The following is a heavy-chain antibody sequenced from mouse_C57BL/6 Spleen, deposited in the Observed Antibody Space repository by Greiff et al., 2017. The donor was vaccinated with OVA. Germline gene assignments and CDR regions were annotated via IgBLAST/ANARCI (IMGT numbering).Heavy chain of an antibody. D-gene: IGHD1-1*01. CDR3: SSGAPSPYGSSRRGCDV. CDR2: IYPGSGST. V-gene: IGHV1-55*01. Sequence: QVQLQQSGAELVKPGASVKMSCTASGYTFTSYWITWVKQRPGQGLEWIGDIYPGSGSTNYTEKFKSQATLTVDTSSSTAYMQLSSLTSEDSAVYARSSGAPSPYGSSRRGCDVWGTGTTVTVAS. CDR1: GYTFTSYW. J-gene: IGHJ1*03.